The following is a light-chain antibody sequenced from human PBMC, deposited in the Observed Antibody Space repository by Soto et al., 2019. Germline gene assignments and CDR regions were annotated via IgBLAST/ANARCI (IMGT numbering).Light chain of an antibody. CDR2: EVS. CDR3: SSYAGILR. V-gene: IGLV2-8*01. Sequence: QSALTQPPSASGSPGQSVTISCTGTSSDVGGYNYVSWYQQHPGKAPKLMIYEVSKRPSGVPDRFSGSKSGNTASLTVSGLQAEDEADYCCSSYAGILRFGGGTKVTVL. CDR1: SSDVGGYNY. J-gene: IGLJ2*01.